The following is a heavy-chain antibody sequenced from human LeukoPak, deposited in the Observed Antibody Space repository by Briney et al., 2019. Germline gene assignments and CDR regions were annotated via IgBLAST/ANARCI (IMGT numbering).Heavy chain of an antibody. CDR1: GFAFSSYA. J-gene: IGHJ4*02. CDR2: ISGSGGST. Sequence: GGSLRLSCAASGFAFSSYAMSWVRQAPGKGLEWVSAISGSGGSTYYADSVKGRFTISRDNSKNTLYLQMNSLRAGDTAVYYCAKGRREWLSGFDYWGQGTLVTVSS. D-gene: IGHD3-3*01. V-gene: IGHV3-23*01. CDR3: AKGRREWLSGFDY.